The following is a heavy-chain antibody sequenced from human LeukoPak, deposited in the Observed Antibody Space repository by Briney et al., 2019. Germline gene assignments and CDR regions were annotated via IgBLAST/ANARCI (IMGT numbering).Heavy chain of an antibody. J-gene: IGHJ4*02. D-gene: IGHD6-13*01. CDR1: GYTFTSYD. Sequence: GASVKVSCKASGYTFTSYDINWVRQATGQGLEWMGWMNPNSGNTGYAQKFQGRVTITRNTSISTAYMELSSLRSEDTAVYYCARNHSSSRQLFDYWGQGTLVTVSS. CDR2: MNPNSGNT. CDR3: ARNHSSSRQLFDY. V-gene: IGHV1-8*03.